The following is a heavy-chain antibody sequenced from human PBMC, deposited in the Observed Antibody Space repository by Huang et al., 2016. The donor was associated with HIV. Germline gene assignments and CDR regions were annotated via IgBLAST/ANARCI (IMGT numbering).Heavy chain of an antibody. V-gene: IGHV3-21*01. CDR2: ISSSSSYI. J-gene: IGHJ4*02. D-gene: IGHD3-22*01. CDR1: GFTFSSYS. CDR3: ATAPPYYYDSSGYYYGQDY. Sequence: EVQLVESGGNLVKPRGSLRLSCAASGFTFSSYSMNWVRQAPGKGLEGGSSISSSSSYIYYADSVKGRFTISRDNAKNSLYLQMSSLRAEDTAVYYCATAPPYYYDSSGYYYGQDYWGQGTLVTVSS.